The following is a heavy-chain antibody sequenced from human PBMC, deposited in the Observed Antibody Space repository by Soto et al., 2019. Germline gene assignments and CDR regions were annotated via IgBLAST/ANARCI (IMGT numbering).Heavy chain of an antibody. Sequence: SETLSRTCTVSGGSISSYYWSWIRQPPGKGLEWIGYIYYSGSTNYNPSLKSRVTISVDTSKNQFSPKLSSVTAADTAVYYCARPNYNGDYDYWGQGTLVTVSS. V-gene: IGHV4-59*08. CDR1: GGSISSYY. D-gene: IGHD4-17*01. CDR3: ARPNYNGDYDY. J-gene: IGHJ4*02. CDR2: IYYSGST.